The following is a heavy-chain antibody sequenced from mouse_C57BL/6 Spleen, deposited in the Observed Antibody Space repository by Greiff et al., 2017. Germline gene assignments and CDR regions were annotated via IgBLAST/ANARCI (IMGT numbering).Heavy chain of an antibody. V-gene: IGHV5-9-1*02. D-gene: IGHD4-1*01. J-gene: IGHJ2*01. Sequence: EVHLVESGEGLVKPGGSLKLSCAASGFTFSSYAMSWVRQTPEKRLEWVAYISSGGDYIYYADNVKGRFTISRDNARNTLYLQMSSLKSEDTAMCYCTRGLDCFDYWGQGTTLTVSS. CDR1: GFTFSSYA. CDR3: TRGLDCFDY. CDR2: ISSGGDYI.